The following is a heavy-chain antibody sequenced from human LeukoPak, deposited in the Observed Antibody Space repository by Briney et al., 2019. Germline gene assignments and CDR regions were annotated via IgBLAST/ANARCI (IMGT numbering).Heavy chain of an antibody. CDR3: AKDGGLWVSAHWGDS. CDR2: ITTSDGNT. CDR1: GFTFSSYT. J-gene: IGHJ4*02. V-gene: IGHV3-23*01. D-gene: IGHD7-27*01. Sequence: GGSLRLSCAASGFTFSSYTMSWVRQAPGKGLEWVSTITTSDGNTYCADSVKGRFTVSRDNSKNTLFLQMNSLRAEDTAVYYCAKDGGLWVSAHWGDSWGRGTLVTVSS.